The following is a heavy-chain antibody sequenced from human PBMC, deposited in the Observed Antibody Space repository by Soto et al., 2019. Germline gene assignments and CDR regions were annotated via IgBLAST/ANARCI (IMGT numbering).Heavy chain of an antibody. D-gene: IGHD2-15*01. V-gene: IGHV4-59*01. CDR2: IHYSGRT. CDR3: ARGYHYCTGGSCFFDY. CDR1: GGSISSYY. Sequence: VQLQESGPGLLKPSETLSLTCTVSGGSISSYYWSWIRQPPGKGLEWLGYIHYSGRTNYNPSLKSRVTISVDTSKNQFSLRLSSVTAADTAVYYCARGYHYCTGGSCFFDYWGQGTLFTVSS. J-gene: IGHJ4*02.